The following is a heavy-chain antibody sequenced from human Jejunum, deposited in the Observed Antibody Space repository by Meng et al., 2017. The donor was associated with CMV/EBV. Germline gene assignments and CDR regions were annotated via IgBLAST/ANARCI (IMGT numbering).Heavy chain of an antibody. Sequence: SGYTFSNFYIHWVRQAPGQQPEWMGIINPAGGSTSYTQKFRGRVAMTRDTYTATVYLTLSDLQSVDTAIYYCARATYTSSWSEAGFEYWGQGTLVTVSS. CDR3: ARATYTSSWSEAGFEY. J-gene: IGHJ4*02. CDR1: GYTFSNFY. V-gene: IGHV1-46*01. CDR2: INPAGGST. D-gene: IGHD2-2*01.